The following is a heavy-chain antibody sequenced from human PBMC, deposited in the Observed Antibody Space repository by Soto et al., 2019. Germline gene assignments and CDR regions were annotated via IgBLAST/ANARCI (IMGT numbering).Heavy chain of an antibody. V-gene: IGHV3-30*18. CDR1: GFTFSSYG. D-gene: IGHD6-13*01. CDR2: ISYDGSNK. CDR3: AKDESSSWYALFDY. J-gene: IGHJ4*02. Sequence: QVQLVESGGGVVQPGRSLSLSCAASGFTFSSYGMHWVRQAPGKGLEWVAVISYDGSNKYYADSVKGRFTISRDNSKNSLYLQMNSLRAEDTAVYYCAKDESSSWYALFDYWGQGTLVTVSS.